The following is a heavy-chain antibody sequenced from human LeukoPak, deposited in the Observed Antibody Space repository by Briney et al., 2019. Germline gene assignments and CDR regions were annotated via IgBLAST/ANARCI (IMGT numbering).Heavy chain of an antibody. CDR1: GYTFTGYY. J-gene: IGHJ4*02. CDR2: INPNSGGT. CDR3: GRDTFPYYYDSSGYPDY. D-gene: IGHD3-22*01. Sequence: ASVKVSCKASGYTFTGYYMHWVRQAPGQGLEWMGWINPNSGGTNYAQKFQGRVTMTRDTSISTAYMELSRLRSDDTAVYYCGRDTFPYYYDSSGYPDYWGQGTLVTVSS. V-gene: IGHV1-2*02.